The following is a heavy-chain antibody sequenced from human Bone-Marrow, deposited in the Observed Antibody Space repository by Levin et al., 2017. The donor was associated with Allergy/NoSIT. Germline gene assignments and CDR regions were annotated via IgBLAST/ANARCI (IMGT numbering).Heavy chain of an antibody. J-gene: IGHJ6*03. CDR3: AKGGGYYSTYYYYYMDV. CDR2: ISYDGSNK. D-gene: IGHD3-3*01. Sequence: GGSLRLSCAASGFTFSSYGMHWVRQAPGKGLEWVAVISYDGSNKYYADSVKGRFTISRDNSKNTLYLQMNSLRAEDTAVYYCAKGGGYYSTYYYYYMDVWGKGTTVTVSS. V-gene: IGHV3-30*18. CDR1: GFTFSSYG.